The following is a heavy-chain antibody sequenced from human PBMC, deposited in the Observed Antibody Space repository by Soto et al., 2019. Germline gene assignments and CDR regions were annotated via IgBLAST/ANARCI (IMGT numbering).Heavy chain of an antibody. Sequence: SETLSLTCTVSGGSISYYYWGWIRQPPGKGLEWIGSIYYSGNTHYNPSLKSRVTISVDTSMNQFSLNLDSVTAVDSAVYYCVRGGYVHAFDYWGQGALVTVSS. D-gene: IGHD5-12*01. CDR3: VRGGYVHAFDY. CDR1: GGSISYYY. J-gene: IGHJ4*02. CDR2: IYYSGNT. V-gene: IGHV4-59*01.